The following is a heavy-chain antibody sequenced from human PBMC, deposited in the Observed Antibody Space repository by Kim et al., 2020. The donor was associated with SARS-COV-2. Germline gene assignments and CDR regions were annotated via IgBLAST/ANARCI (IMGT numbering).Heavy chain of an antibody. J-gene: IGHJ4*02. CDR3: AREGYDFWSGYPKLYYFDY. CDR2: ISSSSSYI. V-gene: IGHV3-21*01. D-gene: IGHD3-3*01. CDR1: GFTFSSYS. Sequence: GGSLRLSCAASGFTFSSYSMNWVRQAPGKGLEWVSSISSSSSYIYYADSVKGRFTISRDNAKNSLYLQMNSLRAEDTAVYYCAREGYDFWSGYPKLYYFDYWGQGTLVTVSS.